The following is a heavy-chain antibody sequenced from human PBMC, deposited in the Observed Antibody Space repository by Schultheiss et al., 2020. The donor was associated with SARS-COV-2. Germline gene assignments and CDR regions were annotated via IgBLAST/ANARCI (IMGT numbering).Heavy chain of an antibody. D-gene: IGHD4-17*01. J-gene: IGHJ6*02. CDR3: ARDILDYGDYVTPPRGMDV. Sequence: SETLSLTCTVSGGSISSGGYYWSWIRQHPGKGLEWIGYIYYSGSTYYNPSLKSRVTISVDTSKNQFSLKLSSVTAADTAVYYCARDILDYGDYVTPPRGMDVWGQGTTVTVSS. CDR1: GGSISSGGYY. CDR2: IYYSGST. V-gene: IGHV4-30-4*08.